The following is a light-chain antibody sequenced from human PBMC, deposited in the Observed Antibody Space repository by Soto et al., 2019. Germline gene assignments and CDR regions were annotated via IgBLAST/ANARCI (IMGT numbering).Light chain of an antibody. CDR3: QQYNNWPRT. CDR2: GAS. J-gene: IGKJ1*01. Sequence: EIVLTQSPCTLSLSPGERALLSCRASQSVSSNLAWYQQKPGQAPRLLIYGASTRATGIPARFSGSGSGTEFTLTISSLQSEDFAVYYCQQYNNWPRTFGQGTKVDIK. CDR1: QSVSSN. V-gene: IGKV3-15*01.